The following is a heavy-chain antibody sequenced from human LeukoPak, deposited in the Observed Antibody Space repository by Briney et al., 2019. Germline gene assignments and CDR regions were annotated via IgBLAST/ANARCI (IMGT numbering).Heavy chain of an antibody. Sequence: PGGSLRLSCAASGFTFSSYGMHWVRQAPGKGLEWVAFIRYDGSNKYYADSVKGRFTISRDNSKNTLYLQMNSLRAEDTAVYYCARGRTGYHLLPTKKNSDYYYMDVWGKGTTVTVSS. D-gene: IGHD2-2*01. V-gene: IGHV3-30*02. J-gene: IGHJ6*03. CDR1: GFTFSSYG. CDR3: ARGRTGYHLLPTKKNSDYYYMDV. CDR2: IRYDGSNK.